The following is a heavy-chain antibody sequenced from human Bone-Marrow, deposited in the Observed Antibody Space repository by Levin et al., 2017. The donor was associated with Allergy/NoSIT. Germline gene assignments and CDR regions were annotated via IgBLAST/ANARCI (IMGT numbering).Heavy chain of an antibody. CDR3: AKDRTKFVFSDTYGMDV. J-gene: IGHJ6*02. V-gene: IGHV3-30*18. CDR1: GFTFSSYG. D-gene: IGHD5/OR15-5a*01. CDR2: ISYDGSNK. Sequence: QAGGSLRLSCAASGFTFSSYGMHWVRQAPGKGLEWVAVISYDGSNKYYADSVKGRFTISRDNSKNTLYLQMNSLRAEDTALYYCAKDRTKFVFSDTYGMDVWGQGTTVTVSS.